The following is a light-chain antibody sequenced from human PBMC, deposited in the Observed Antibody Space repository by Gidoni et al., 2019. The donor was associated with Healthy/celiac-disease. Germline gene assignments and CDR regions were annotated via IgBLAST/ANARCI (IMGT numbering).Light chain of an antibody. CDR1: QSISSW. J-gene: IGKJ2*01. V-gene: IGKV1-5*03. CDR3: QQYYSYYPYT. CDR2: KAS. Sequence: DIQMTQSPSTLSASVGDRVTITCRASQSISSWLAWYQQKPGKAPKLLIYKASSLESGVPSRFSGSGSGTEFTLTISSLQPDDFATYYCQQYYSYYPYTFGQGTKLEIK.